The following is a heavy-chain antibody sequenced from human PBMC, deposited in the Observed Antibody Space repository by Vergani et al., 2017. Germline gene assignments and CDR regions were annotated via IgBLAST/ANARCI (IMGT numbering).Heavy chain of an antibody. CDR3: TRGPTYYYDSSGYYSAGDY. V-gene: IGHV3-49*04. CDR2: IRSKAYGGTT. J-gene: IGHJ4*02. Sequence: EVQLVESGGGLVQPGRSLRLSFTASGFTFGDYAMSWVRQAPGKGLEWVGFIRSKAYGGTTEYAASVKGRFTISRDDSKSIAYLQMNSLKTEDTAVYYCTRGPTYYYDSSGYYSAGDYWGQGTLVTVSS. CDR1: GFTFGDYA. D-gene: IGHD3-22*01.